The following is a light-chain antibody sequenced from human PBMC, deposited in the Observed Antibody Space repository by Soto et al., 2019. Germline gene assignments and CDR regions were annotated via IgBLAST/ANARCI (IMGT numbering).Light chain of an antibody. V-gene: IGKV3-20*01. J-gene: IGKJ1*01. CDR2: GAS. Sequence: EIVLTQSPGTLSLSPGERATLSCRASQSVSSSYLAWYQQKPGQAPRLLIYGASSRATGIPDRFSGSGSATDFTLTISRLEPEDCAVYYCQQYGSSPWTFGQGPKVEIK. CDR1: QSVSSSY. CDR3: QQYGSSPWT.